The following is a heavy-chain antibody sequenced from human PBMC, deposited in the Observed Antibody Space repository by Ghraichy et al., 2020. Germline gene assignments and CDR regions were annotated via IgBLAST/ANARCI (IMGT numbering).Heavy chain of an antibody. CDR2: INSDGSTT. CDR3: TRDTSYSSSS. D-gene: IGHD6-6*01. Sequence: LSLTCAASGFTFSRTWMHWVRQAPGKGLVWVSYINSDGSTTTYADSVKGRFTISRDNAKNAVYLQVNSLRAEDTAVYYCTRDTSYSSSSWGQGTTVTVSS. J-gene: IGHJ6*02. CDR1: GFTFSRTW. V-gene: IGHV3-74*01.